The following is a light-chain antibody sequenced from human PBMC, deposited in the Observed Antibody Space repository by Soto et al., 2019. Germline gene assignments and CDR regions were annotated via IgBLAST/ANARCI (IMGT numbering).Light chain of an antibody. CDR3: QQRRNWPPLN. CDR2: DAS. J-gene: IGKJ5*01. CDR1: QNVDIY. Sequence: ETVLTQSPATLSLSPGERATLSCRASQNVDIYLAWYQQKPGQAPRLLIYDASNRATGVPPRFSGSGSGTDFTLPLSSLEPEDFALYYCQQRRNWPPLNFGQGTRLEIK. V-gene: IGKV3-11*01.